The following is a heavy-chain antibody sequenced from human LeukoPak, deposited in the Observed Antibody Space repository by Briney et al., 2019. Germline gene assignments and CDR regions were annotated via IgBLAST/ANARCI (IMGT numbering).Heavy chain of an antibody. CDR1: GFTFDDYA. V-gene: IGHV3-9*03. Sequence: GGSLRLSCAASGFTFDDYAMHWVRQAPGKGLEGVSGISWDSGSIGYADSVKGRFTISRDNAKNSLYLQMNSLRAEDMALYYCAKGAERLRQPTFDYWGQGTLVTVSS. CDR2: ISWDSGSI. CDR3: AKGAERLRQPTFDY. J-gene: IGHJ4*02. D-gene: IGHD1-14*01.